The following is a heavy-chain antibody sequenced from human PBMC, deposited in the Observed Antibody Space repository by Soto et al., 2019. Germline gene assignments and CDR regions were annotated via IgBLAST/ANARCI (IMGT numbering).Heavy chain of an antibody. D-gene: IGHD2-15*01. CDR3: ARGGIVVVAATERMNDY. CDR1: GYTFTSYD. J-gene: IGHJ4*02. CDR2: MNPNSGNT. Sequence: QVPLVQSGAEVKKPGASVKVSCKASGYTFTSYDINWVRQATGQGLEWMGWMNPNSGNTGYAQKFQGRVTMTRNTSINTAYMELSSLRSEDTAVYYCARGGIVVVAATERMNDYWGQGTLVTVSS. V-gene: IGHV1-8*01.